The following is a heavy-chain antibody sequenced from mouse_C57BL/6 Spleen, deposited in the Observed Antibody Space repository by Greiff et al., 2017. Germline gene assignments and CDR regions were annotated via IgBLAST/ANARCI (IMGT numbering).Heavy chain of an antibody. CDR3: AREGYGRKYFDY. V-gene: IGHV1-69*01. J-gene: IGHJ2*01. Sequence: VQLQQPGAELVMPGASVKLSCKASGYTFTSYWMHWVKQRPGQGLEWIGEIDPSDSYTNYNQKFKGKSTLTVDKSSSTAYMQLSSLTSEDSAVYYCAREGYGRKYFDYWGQGTTLTVSS. D-gene: IGHD1-1*01. CDR2: IDPSDSYT. CDR1: GYTFTSYW.